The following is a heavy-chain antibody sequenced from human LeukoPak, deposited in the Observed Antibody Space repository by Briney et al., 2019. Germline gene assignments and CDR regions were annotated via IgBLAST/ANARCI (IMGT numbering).Heavy chain of an antibody. Sequence: GGSLRLSCAASGFTFINYAVTWVRQAPGKGLEWVSAISGSGGSTYYADSVKGRFTISRDNSKNTLYLQMNSLRAEDTAVYYCAKVYGYRIAARYLDYWGQGTLVTVSS. V-gene: IGHV3-23*01. CDR1: GFTFINYA. D-gene: IGHD6-6*01. J-gene: IGHJ4*02. CDR3: AKVYGYRIAARYLDY. CDR2: ISGSGGST.